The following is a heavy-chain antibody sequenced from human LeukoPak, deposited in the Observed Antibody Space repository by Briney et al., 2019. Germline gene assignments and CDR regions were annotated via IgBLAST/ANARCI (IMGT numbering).Heavy chain of an antibody. CDR1: GGSISGWY. J-gene: IGHJ4*02. Sequence: PSETLSLTCTVSGGSISGWYWSWIRQPPGKGLEWIGYIYDNGNTNYNPSLKSRVTMSVDTSKNQFSLKLSSVTAADTAVYYCARVLGGPKGFDYWGQGTLVTVSS. D-gene: IGHD3-16*01. V-gene: IGHV4-59*01. CDR3: ARVLGGPKGFDY. CDR2: IYDNGNT.